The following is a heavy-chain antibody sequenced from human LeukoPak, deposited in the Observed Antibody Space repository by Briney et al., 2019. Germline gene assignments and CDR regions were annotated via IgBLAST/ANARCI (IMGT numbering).Heavy chain of an antibody. Sequence: SETLSLTCTVSGGSISSYYWSWIRQPAGKGLEWIGRIYTSGSTNYNPSLKSRVTMSVDTSKNQFPLKLSSVTAADTAVYYCARDGDTAMVQYFDYWGQGTLVTVSS. J-gene: IGHJ4*02. V-gene: IGHV4-4*07. D-gene: IGHD5-18*01. CDR1: GGSISSYY. CDR2: IYTSGST. CDR3: ARDGDTAMVQYFDY.